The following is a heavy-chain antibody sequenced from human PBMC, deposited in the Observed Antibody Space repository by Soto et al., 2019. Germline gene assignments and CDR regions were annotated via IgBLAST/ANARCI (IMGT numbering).Heavy chain of an antibody. CDR3: ASYHPYSSGWYSYY. J-gene: IGHJ4*02. D-gene: IGHD6-19*01. Sequence: SSETLSLTCTVSGGSVSSGSYYWSWIRQPPGKGLEWIGYIYYSGSTNYNPSLKSRVTISVDTSKNQFSLKLSSVTAADTAVYYCASYHPYSSGWYSYYWGQGTLVTVSS. CDR1: GGSVSSGSYY. CDR2: IYYSGST. V-gene: IGHV4-61*01.